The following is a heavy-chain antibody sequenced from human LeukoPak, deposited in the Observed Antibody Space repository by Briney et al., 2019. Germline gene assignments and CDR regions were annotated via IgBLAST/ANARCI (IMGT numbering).Heavy chain of an antibody. D-gene: IGHD5-12*01. CDR3: ARDEAAVATTWFDY. Sequence: GGSLRLSCAASGFTFSNYRMNWVRQAPGKGLEWVSSISSSSSYIYYADSVKGRFTISRDNAKNSLYLQMNSLRAEDTAVYYCARDEAAVATTWFDYWGQGTLVTVSS. V-gene: IGHV3-21*01. J-gene: IGHJ4*02. CDR2: ISSSSSYI. CDR1: GFTFSNYR.